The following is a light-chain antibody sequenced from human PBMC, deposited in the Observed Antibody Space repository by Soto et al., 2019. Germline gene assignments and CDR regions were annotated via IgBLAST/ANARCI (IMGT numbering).Light chain of an antibody. CDR2: GGS. Sequence: EVVLTQSPGALSLSPGEGVTLSCRASQNIRGNELAWYRQKRGQAPRLLIYGGSSRAEGIPDRFSGRGTGSTFTLTISRLEPEESAVYYCQHYGTSPPGTFGQGTKLEIK. CDR1: QNIRGNE. V-gene: IGKV3-20*01. CDR3: QHYGTSPPGT. J-gene: IGKJ1*01.